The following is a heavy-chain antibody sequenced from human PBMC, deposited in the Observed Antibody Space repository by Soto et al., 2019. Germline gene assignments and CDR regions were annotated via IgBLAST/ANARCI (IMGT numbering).Heavy chain of an antibody. J-gene: IGHJ6*02. CDR1: GFTFSSYA. CDR2: ISYDGSNK. Sequence: GGSLRLSCAASGFTFSSYAMHWVRQAPGKGLEWVAVISYDGSNKYYAYSVKGRFTISRDNSNNMLYLQMNSLRAEDTAVQYCARDAVVRGAFGFARRYYYGMDVWGQGTTVTVSS. V-gene: IGHV3-30-3*01. CDR3: ARDAVVRGAFGFARRYYYGMDV. D-gene: IGHD3-10*01.